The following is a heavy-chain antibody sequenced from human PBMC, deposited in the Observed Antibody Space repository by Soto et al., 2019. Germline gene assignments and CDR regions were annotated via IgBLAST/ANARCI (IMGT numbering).Heavy chain of an antibody. Sequence: SGGSLRLSCAASGFSFSSYGMHWVRQAPGKGLEWVSSISSSSSYIYYADSVKGRFTISRDNAKNSLYLQMNSLRAEDTAVYYFARDQYSSSWYGLVNWFDPWGQGTLVTVSS. V-gene: IGHV3-21*01. J-gene: IGHJ5*02. CDR2: ISSSSSYI. D-gene: IGHD6-13*01. CDR3: ARDQYSSSWYGLVNWFDP. CDR1: GFSFSSYG.